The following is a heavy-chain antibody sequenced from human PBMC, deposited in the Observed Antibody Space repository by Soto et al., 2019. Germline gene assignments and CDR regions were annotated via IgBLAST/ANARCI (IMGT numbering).Heavy chain of an antibody. Sequence: ASVKVSCKASGYTFTSYDINLVRQATGQGLDWMGWMNPNSGNTGYAQKFQGRVTMTRNTSIRTAYIELSSLRSEDTAVYYCARGYNYYMDVWGKGTTVTVSS. J-gene: IGHJ6*03. CDR2: MNPNSGNT. CDR3: ARGYNYYMDV. V-gene: IGHV1-8*01. CDR1: GYTFTSYD.